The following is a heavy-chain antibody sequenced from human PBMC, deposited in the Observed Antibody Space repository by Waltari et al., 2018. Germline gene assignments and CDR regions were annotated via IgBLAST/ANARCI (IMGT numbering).Heavy chain of an antibody. CDR2: VIAILGNG. CDR1: RGTFSSYA. D-gene: IGHD3-16*01. J-gene: IGHJ6*03. Sequence: QVQLVQSAAEVKKPGSSVKGSCQASRGTFSSYAISWVRQAPGQGGEGMGGVIAILGNGKYGQKFQGRVTITADKSTGSALKEVGSLRSEGKGVFFCGGGVISFGGGGYYYMDVWGKGTTVTVSS. CDR3: GGGVISFGGGGYYYMDV. V-gene: IGHV1-69*10.